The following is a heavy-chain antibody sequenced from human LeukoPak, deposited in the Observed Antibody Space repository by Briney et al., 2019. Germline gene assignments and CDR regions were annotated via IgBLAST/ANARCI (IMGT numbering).Heavy chain of an antibody. CDR1: GFTFSSYA. Sequence: PGGSLRLSCAASGFTFSSYAMSWVRQAPGKGLEWVAVISYDGSNKYYADSVKGRFTISRDNSKNTLYLQMNSLRAEDTAVYYCARGAAVHAFDIWGQGTMVTVSS. V-gene: IGHV3-30-3*01. CDR2: ISYDGSNK. D-gene: IGHD1-26*01. J-gene: IGHJ3*02. CDR3: ARGAAVHAFDI.